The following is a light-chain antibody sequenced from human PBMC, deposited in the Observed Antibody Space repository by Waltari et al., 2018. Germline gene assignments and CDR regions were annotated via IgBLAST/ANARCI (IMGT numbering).Light chain of an antibody. V-gene: IGKV3-15*01. CDR1: QSVSSS. J-gene: IGKJ5*01. CDR3: QQYDNWPPIT. CDR2: GAS. Sequence: EIVMTQSPVTLSVSPGERATLSCRASQSVSSSLAWYQQKPGQAPRLLIYGASTRATGIPARFSGSGSRAEFPLTISSLQSEDLAIYYCQQYDNWPPITFGQGTRLEIK.